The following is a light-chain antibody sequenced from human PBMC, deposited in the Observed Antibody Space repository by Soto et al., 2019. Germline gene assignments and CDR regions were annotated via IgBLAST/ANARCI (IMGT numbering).Light chain of an antibody. CDR2: DTS. Sequence: EIVLTQSPATLSLSPGERATLSCRASQSVGSFLAWYQQKPGQAPRLLIYDTSIRATGIPARFSGSGSGTDFTLTVSRLEPEDFAVYYCQHYGASPLTFGQGTKVDIK. V-gene: IGKV3-11*01. CDR1: QSVGSF. CDR3: QHYGASPLT. J-gene: IGKJ1*01.